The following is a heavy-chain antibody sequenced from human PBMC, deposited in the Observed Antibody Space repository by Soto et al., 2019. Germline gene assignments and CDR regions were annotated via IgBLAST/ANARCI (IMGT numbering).Heavy chain of an antibody. J-gene: IGHJ6*02. CDR3: ARDQGPITNSYYFGMDV. CDR1: GGSISNYY. D-gene: IGHD3-10*01. CDR2: IYYSGTT. V-gene: IGHV4-59*01. Sequence: KASETLSLTCTVSGGSISNYYWSWIRQPPGKGLEWIGYIYYSGTTNYNPSLQSRVTISVDTSKKQFSLNLGSVTAADTAVYYCARDQGPITNSYYFGMDVWGQGTKVTVSS.